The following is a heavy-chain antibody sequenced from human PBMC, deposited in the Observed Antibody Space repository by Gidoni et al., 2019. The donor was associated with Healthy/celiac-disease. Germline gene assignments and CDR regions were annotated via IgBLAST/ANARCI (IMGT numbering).Heavy chain of an antibody. V-gene: IGHV3-9*01. CDR2: ISGNSGSI. D-gene: IGHD5-12*01. CDR3: AKDIGVGGRWLQLFNAFDI. J-gene: IGHJ3*02. Sequence: EVQRVESGGGLVKTGRYLRLSCAASGFTFDDYAMNWGRQAPGKGLEWVSGISGNSGSIGYADSVKCRFTISRDNAKNSLYLQMNSLRAEDTALYYCAKDIGVGGRWLQLFNAFDIWGQGTMVTVSS. CDR1: GFTFDDYA.